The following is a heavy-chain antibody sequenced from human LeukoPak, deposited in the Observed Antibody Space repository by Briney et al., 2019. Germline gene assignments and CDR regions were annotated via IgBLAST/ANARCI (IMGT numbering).Heavy chain of an antibody. V-gene: IGHV1-2*02. CDR2: INPNSGGT. CDR3: ARDDSGYAKESLTSFDY. D-gene: IGHD5-12*01. CDR1: GYTFTGYY. Sequence: GASVKVSCKASGYTFTGYYMHRVRQAPGQGLEWMGWINPNSGGTNYAQKFQGRVTMTRDTSISTAYMELSRLRSDDTAVYYCARDDSGYAKESLTSFDYWGQGTLVTVSS. J-gene: IGHJ4*02.